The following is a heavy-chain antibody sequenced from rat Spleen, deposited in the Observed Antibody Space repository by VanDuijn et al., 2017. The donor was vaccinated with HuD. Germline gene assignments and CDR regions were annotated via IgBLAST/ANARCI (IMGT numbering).Heavy chain of an antibody. J-gene: IGHJ1*01. V-gene: IGHV3-1*01. Sequence: EVQLQESGPGLVKPSQSLSLTCSVTGYSITSNYWGWIRKFPGNKMEWIGHISYSGSTSYNPSLKSRISITRDTSKNQFFLQLNSVTTEDTATYYCARYGLGAPWYFDFWGPGTMVTVSS. CDR2: ISYSGST. CDR3: ARYGLGAPWYFDF. D-gene: IGHD5-1*01. CDR1: GYSITSNY.